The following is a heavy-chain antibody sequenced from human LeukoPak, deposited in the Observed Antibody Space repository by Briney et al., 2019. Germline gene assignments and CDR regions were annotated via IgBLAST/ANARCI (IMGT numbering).Heavy chain of an antibody. CDR3: AKGDTTWELPHDY. V-gene: IGHV3-23*01. CDR2: ISGSGNST. CDR1: GFTFSSYA. D-gene: IGHD1-26*01. J-gene: IGHJ4*02. Sequence: GGSLRLSCAASGFTFSSYAMNWVRQAPGKGLEWVSTISGSGNSTYYADSVKGRFTISRDNSKNTLYLQMNSLRAEDTAVYYCAKGDTTWELPHDYWGQGTLVTVSS.